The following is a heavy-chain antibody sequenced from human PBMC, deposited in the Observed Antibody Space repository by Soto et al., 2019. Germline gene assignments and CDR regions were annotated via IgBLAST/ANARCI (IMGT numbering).Heavy chain of an antibody. Sequence: GGSLRLFCAASGFTFSSYAMSWVRQAPGKGLEWVSAISGSGGSTYYADSVKGRFTISRDNSKNTLYLQMNSLRAEDTAVYYCALSSMIVVVAPTGPFFDYWGQGTLVTVSS. CDR1: GFTFSSYA. J-gene: IGHJ4*02. CDR3: ALSSMIVVVAPTGPFFDY. V-gene: IGHV3-23*01. CDR2: ISGSGGST. D-gene: IGHD3-22*01.